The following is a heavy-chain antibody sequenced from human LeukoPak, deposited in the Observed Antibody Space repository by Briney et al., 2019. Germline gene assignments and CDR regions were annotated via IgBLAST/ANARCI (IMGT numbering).Heavy chain of an antibody. J-gene: IGHJ5*02. V-gene: IGHV1-18*01. CDR1: GYTFTSYG. CDR2: ISAYNGNT. CDR3: ARDRTDIVVVPAAPMGWFDP. Sequence: ASVKVSFKASGYTFTSYGISWVRQAPGQGLEWMGWISAYNGNTNYAQKLQGRVTMTTDTSTSTAYMELRNLRSDDTAVYYCARDRTDIVVVPAAPMGWFDPWGQGTLVTVSS. D-gene: IGHD2-2*01.